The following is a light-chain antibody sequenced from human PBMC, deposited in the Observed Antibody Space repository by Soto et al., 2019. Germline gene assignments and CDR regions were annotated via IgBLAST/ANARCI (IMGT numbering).Light chain of an antibody. Sequence: EIVLPQSPATLSLSPGERATLSCRASQSVSSYLAWYQQKPGQAPRLLIYDASNRATGIPARFSGSGSGTDFTFTISSLEPEDFAVYYCQQRSNWPRYTFGQGTKLEIK. V-gene: IGKV3-11*01. CDR2: DAS. J-gene: IGKJ2*01. CDR3: QQRSNWPRYT. CDR1: QSVSSY.